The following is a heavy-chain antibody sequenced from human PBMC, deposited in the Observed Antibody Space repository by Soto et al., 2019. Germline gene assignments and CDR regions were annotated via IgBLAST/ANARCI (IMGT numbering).Heavy chain of an antibody. D-gene: IGHD5-12*01. Sequence: QVQLVQSGADVKKPGSSVKVSCKASGGTFSSYAVSWVRQAPGQGLEWMGVIIPFVNTTHYAQKLQGRVTLTSDEATSAAYMELTSLSSDDTAVYYCAGHQWLRACVAWGQGTVVTVSS. CDR3: AGHQWLRACVA. J-gene: IGHJ4*02. V-gene: IGHV1-69*01. CDR2: IIPFVNTT. CDR1: GGTFSSYA.